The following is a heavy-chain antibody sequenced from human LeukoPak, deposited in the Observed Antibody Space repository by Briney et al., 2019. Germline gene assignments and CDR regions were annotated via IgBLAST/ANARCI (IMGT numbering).Heavy chain of an antibody. CDR1: GGSISSYY. CDR2: INHSGST. CDR3: ARYGGWYGYYYYYGMDV. V-gene: IGHV4-34*01. Sequence: SETLSLTCTVSGGSISSYYWSWIRQPAGKGLEWIGEINHSGSTNYNPSLKSRVTISVDTSKNQFSLKLSSVTAADTAVYYCARYGGWYGYYYYYGMDVWGQGTTVTVSS. J-gene: IGHJ6*02. D-gene: IGHD6-19*01.